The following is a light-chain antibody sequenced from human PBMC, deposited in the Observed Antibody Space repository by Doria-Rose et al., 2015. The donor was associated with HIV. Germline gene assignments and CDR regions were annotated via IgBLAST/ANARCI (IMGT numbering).Light chain of an antibody. CDR1: QSISTW. V-gene: IGKV1-5*03. CDR2: EAS. CDR3: QQYNSYWT. Sequence: SASVGDRVTITCRASQSISTWLAWYQQIPGKAPKLLIYEASSLGSGVPSRFSGSGSGTEFTLTINSLQPDDFATYYCQQYNSYWTFGQGAKVEIK. J-gene: IGKJ1*01.